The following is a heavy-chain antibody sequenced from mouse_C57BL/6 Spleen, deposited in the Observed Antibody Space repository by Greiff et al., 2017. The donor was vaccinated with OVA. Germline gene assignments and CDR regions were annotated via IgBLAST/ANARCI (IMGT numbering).Heavy chain of an antibody. V-gene: IGHV1-66*01. J-gene: IGHJ4*01. CDR1: GYSFTSYY. CDR3: ARLGGYVRYAMDY. D-gene: IGHD2-2*01. Sequence: QVQLQQSGPELVKPGASVKISCKASGYSFTSYYIHWVKQRPGQGLERIGWIYPGSGNTKYNEKFKGKATLTADTSSSTAYMQLSSLTSEDSAVYYCARLGGYVRYAMDYWGQGTSVTVSS. CDR2: IYPGSGNT.